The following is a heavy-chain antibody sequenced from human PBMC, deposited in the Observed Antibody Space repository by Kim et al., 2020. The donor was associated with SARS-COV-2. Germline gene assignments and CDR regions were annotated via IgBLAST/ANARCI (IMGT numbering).Heavy chain of an antibody. Sequence: GGSLRLSCAASGFTFSSYAMHWVRQAPGKGLEWVAVISYDGSNKYYVDSVKGRFTISRDNSKNTLYLQMNSLRAEDTAVYYCARGRGGGYFGAFDYWGQGTLVTVSS. CDR2: ISYDGSNK. J-gene: IGHJ4*02. D-gene: IGHD1-26*01. CDR1: GFTFSSYA. V-gene: IGHV3-30*04. CDR3: ARGRGGGYFGAFDY.